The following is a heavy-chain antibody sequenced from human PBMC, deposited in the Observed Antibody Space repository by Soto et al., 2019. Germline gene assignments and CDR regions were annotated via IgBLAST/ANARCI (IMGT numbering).Heavy chain of an antibody. Sequence: ASVKVSCTASGYTFTGYYMHWVRQAPGQGLEWMGWINPNSGGTNYAQKFQGWVTMTRDTSISTAYMELSRLRSDDTAVYYCAREVQDDFWSGSMSGWFDPWGQGTLVTVSS. D-gene: IGHD3-3*01. CDR3: AREVQDDFWSGSMSGWFDP. CDR2: INPNSGGT. CDR1: GYTFTGYY. J-gene: IGHJ5*02. V-gene: IGHV1-2*04.